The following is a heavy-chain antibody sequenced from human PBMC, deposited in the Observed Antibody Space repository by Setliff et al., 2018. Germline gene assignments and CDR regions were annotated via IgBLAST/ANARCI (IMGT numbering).Heavy chain of an antibody. Sequence: PSETLSLTCTVSGGSISSSSYYWGWIRQPPGKGLEWIGSIFYSGSTYYNPSLKSRATISVDTSKNQFSLKLSSVTAADTAVYYCARPSKYYDILTGYYHNWFDPWGQGTLVTVSS. J-gene: IGHJ5*02. D-gene: IGHD3-9*01. CDR3: ARPSKYYDILTGYYHNWFDP. CDR2: IFYSGST. V-gene: IGHV4-39*01. CDR1: GGSISSSSYY.